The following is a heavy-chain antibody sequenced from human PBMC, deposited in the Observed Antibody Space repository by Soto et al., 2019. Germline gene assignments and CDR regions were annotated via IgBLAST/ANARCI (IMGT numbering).Heavy chain of an antibody. CDR1: GYTFTDYA. J-gene: IGHJ4*02. Sequence: HVALVQSGADVKNPGASVTISCKASGYTFTDYALHWVRQAPGQRLEWMGWMNAGVGNTLYSQKFQGRITTTRDTSASTAYMELNSLKSEDTAIYYCARDTGYTFGSLNYWGPGTLVTVSS. CDR3: ARDTGYTFGSLNY. D-gene: IGHD5-18*01. V-gene: IGHV1-3*01. CDR2: MNAGVGNT.